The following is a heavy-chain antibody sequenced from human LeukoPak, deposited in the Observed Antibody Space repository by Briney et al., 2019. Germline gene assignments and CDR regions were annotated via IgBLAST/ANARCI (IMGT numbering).Heavy chain of an antibody. CDR3: ARDSVFHHDFWSGYYRNWFDP. CDR2: INPNSGGT. J-gene: IGHJ5*02. D-gene: IGHD3-3*01. CDR1: GCTFTGYY. V-gene: IGHV1-2*02. Sequence: ASVKVSCKASGCTFTGYYMHWVRQAPGQGLEWMGWINPNSGGTNYAQKFQGRVTMTRDTSISTAYMELSRLRSDDTAVYYCARDSVFHHDFWSGYYRNWFDPWGQGTLVTVSS.